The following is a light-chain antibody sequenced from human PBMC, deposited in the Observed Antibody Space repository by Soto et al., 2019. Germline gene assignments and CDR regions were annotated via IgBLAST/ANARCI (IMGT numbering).Light chain of an antibody. CDR3: QSYDSSLSGRV. Sequence: QSVLTQPPSVSGAPGQRVTISCTGSSSNIGAGYDVHWYQQLPRTAPKLLIYRNNNRPSGVPDRFSGSKSGTSASLANTGLLAEDEADYYCQSYDSSLSGRVFGGGSKLTVL. V-gene: IGLV1-40*01. CDR2: RNN. J-gene: IGLJ2*01. CDR1: SSNIGAGYD.